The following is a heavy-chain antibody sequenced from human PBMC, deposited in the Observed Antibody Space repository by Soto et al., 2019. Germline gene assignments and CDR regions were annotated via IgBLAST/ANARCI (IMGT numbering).Heavy chain of an antibody. CDR2: IWYDGSNK. J-gene: IGHJ4*02. D-gene: IGHD3-22*01. CDR3: ASDYYDSSALDY. V-gene: IGHV3-33*08. Sequence: PGGSLRLSCTASGFIFGSYGMHWVRQAPGKGLEWVAVIWYDGSNKYYADSVKGRFTISRDNSKNTLYLQMNSLRAEDTAVYYCASDYYDSSALDYWGQGTLVTVSS. CDR1: GFIFGSYG.